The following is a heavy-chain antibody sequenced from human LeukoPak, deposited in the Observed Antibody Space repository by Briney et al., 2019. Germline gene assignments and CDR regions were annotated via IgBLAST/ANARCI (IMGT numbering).Heavy chain of an antibody. CDR1: GDSISSSSYY. D-gene: IGHD5-12*01. CDR3: ARYLGSVDV. CDR2: FYYSGST. J-gene: IGHJ6*02. V-gene: IGHV4-39*01. Sequence: SETLSLTCTVSGDSISSSSYYWRWIRQPPGKGLEWIGSFYYSGSTYYNPSLKSRVTISVDTSKNQFSLKLSSVTAADTAVYYCARYLGSVDVWGQGTTVTVS.